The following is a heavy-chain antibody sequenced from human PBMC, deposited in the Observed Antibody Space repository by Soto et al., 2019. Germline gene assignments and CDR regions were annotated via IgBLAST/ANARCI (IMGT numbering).Heavy chain of an antibody. CDR2: IYDSGNT. V-gene: IGHV4-4*02. CDR3: ARRFFDY. Sequence: QVQLQESGPGLVKPSGTLSLTCAVSGGSISSSHWWSWVRQSPGKGLEWSGEIYDSGNTNYNPSLKSRGTISVDKSPNQFSLKLNSVTAADTAIYYCARRFFDYWGQGALVTVTS. J-gene: IGHJ4*02. CDR1: GGSISSSHW.